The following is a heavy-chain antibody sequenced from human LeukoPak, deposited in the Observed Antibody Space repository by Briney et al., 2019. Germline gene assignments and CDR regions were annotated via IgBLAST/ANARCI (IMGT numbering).Heavy chain of an antibody. J-gene: IGHJ4*02. CDR2: ISGSGDNT. V-gene: IGHV3-23*01. D-gene: IGHD6-6*01. CDR3: AKWKYSNSGIDDY. Sequence: GGPLTLSCTASGFTFSSCAMSWVRQVQGRGREWVSVISGSGDNTYYADSVKGRFTISRDNSKNMLYLQMNSLRAEDTAVYYCAKWKYSNSGIDDYWGQGTLVTVSS. CDR1: GFTFSSCA.